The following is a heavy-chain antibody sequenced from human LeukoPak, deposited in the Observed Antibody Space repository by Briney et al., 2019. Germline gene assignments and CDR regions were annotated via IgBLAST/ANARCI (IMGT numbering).Heavy chain of an antibody. V-gene: IGHV3-7*01. CDR2: IKQDGSEK. J-gene: IGHJ4*02. D-gene: IGHD3-3*01. CDR1: GFTFSSYW. CDR3: ARVSDGSIYYFDY. Sequence: PGGSLRLSCTASGFTFSSYWMSWVRQAPGKGLEWVANIKQDGSEKYYVDSVKGRFTISRDNAKISLYLQMNSLRAEDTAVYYCARVSDGSIYYFDYWGQGTLVTVSS.